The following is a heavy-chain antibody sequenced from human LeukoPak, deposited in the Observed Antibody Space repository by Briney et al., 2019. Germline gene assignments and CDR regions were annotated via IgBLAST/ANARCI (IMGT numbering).Heavy chain of an antibody. Sequence: SEPLPLTCTFSGGSISSYYRSWIRQPPGEGLEWTGYIYYSGSTNYNPSLKSRVTISGDTSKNQYTLKLSSGTDACTAVYDCARAGPYSSSWSVCDYWGQGTLVTVSS. CDR3: ARAGPYSSSWSVCDY. J-gene: IGHJ4*02. V-gene: IGHV4-59*01. D-gene: IGHD6-13*01. CDR1: GGSISSYY. CDR2: IYYSGST.